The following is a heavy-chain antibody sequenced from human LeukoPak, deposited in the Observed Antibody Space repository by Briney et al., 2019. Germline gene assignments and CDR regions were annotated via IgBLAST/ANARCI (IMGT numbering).Heavy chain of an antibody. Sequence: SETLSLTCTVSGGSISSYYWSWIRQPPGKGLEWIGYIYTSGSTNYNPSLKSRVTISVDTSKNQFSLKLSSVTAADTAVYYCARRSGITIFGVVIIDRGWFDPWGQGTLVTVSS. CDR2: IYTSGST. J-gene: IGHJ5*02. V-gene: IGHV4-4*09. CDR1: GGSISSYY. D-gene: IGHD3-3*01. CDR3: ARRSGITIFGVVIIDRGWFDP.